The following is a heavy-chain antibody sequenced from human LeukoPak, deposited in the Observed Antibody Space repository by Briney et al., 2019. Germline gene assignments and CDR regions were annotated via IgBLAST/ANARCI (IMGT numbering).Heavy chain of an antibody. D-gene: IGHD3-10*02. CDR1: GFTFGSYS. CDR2: ISSSSSTI. J-gene: IGHJ6*02. V-gene: IGHV3-48*04. Sequence: GGSLRLSCAASGFTFGSYSMNWVRQAPGKGLEWVSYISSSSSTIDYADSVKGRFTISRDNAKNSLYLQMNSLRAEDTAVYYCARCSGYGMDVWGQGTTVTVSS. CDR3: ARCSGYGMDV.